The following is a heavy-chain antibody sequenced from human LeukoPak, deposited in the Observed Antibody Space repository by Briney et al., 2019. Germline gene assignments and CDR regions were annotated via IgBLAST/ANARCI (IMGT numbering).Heavy chain of an antibody. D-gene: IGHD3-22*01. CDR3: ARSVSGYHDAFDI. J-gene: IGHJ3*02. CDR2: ISGDGGST. Sequence: GGSLRLSCAASGFTFDDYAMHWVRQAPGKGLEWVSLISGDGGSTYYADSVKGRFTISRDNSKNSLYLQMNSLRAEDTAVYYCARSVSGYHDAFDIWGQGTMVTVSS. V-gene: IGHV3-43*02. CDR1: GFTFDDYA.